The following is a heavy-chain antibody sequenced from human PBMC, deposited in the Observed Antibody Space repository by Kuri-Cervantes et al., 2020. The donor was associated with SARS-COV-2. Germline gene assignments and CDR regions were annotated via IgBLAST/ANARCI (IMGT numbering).Heavy chain of an antibody. CDR1: GYTFTGYY. J-gene: IGHJ4*02. CDR3: ARDFWPSGGYFDY. V-gene: IGHV1-2*02. CDR2: INPNSGGT. D-gene: IGHD3-10*01. Sequence: ASVKVSCKASGYTFTGYYMHWVRQAPGQGLEWMGWINPNSGGTNYAQKFQGRVTMTRDTSISTAYMELSRLRYDDTAVYYCARDFWPSGGYFDYWGQGTLVTVSS.